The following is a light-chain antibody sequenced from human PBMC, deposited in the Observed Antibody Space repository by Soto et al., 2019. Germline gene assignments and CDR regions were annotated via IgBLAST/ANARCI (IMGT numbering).Light chain of an antibody. V-gene: IGLV2-14*03. Sequence: QSVLTQPASVSGSPGQSITISCTGTSSDIGAYNFVSWYQQHPGKVPKLMIFDVSRRPSGLSDRFSGSKSGNTASLTISGLQAEDEGDYYCSSYTSRSTHVFGSGTKLTVL. CDR3: SSYTSRSTHV. J-gene: IGLJ6*01. CDR1: SSDIGAYNF. CDR2: DVS.